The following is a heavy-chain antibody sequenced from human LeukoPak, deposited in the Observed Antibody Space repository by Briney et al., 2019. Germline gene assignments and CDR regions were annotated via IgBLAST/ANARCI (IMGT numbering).Heavy chain of an antibody. CDR3: AKSGLNRFDY. CDR1: GISFASYS. V-gene: IGHV3-30*18. D-gene: IGHD2-15*01. CDR2: IIYDGSNQ. Sequence: GRSLRLSCTASGISFASYSMHWVRQAPGKGLEWVAVIIYDGSNQHYADSVKGRFTISRDNSKNTLYLQMNSLGAEDTAVYYCAKSGLNRFDYWGQGTLVTVSS. J-gene: IGHJ4*02.